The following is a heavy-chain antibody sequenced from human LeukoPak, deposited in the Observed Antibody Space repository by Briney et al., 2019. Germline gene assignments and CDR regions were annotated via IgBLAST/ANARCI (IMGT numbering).Heavy chain of an antibody. V-gene: IGHV5-51*01. CDR1: GYSFTSYW. CDR2: IYPGDSDT. CDR3: ARLGHCSSTSCYSRAFDI. J-gene: IGHJ3*02. Sequence: GESLKISCKGSGYSFTSYWIGWVRQVPGKGLEWMGIIYPGDSDTRYSPSFQGQVTISADKSISTAYLQWSGLKASDTAMYYCARLGHCSSTSCYSRAFDIWGQGTMVTVSS. D-gene: IGHD2-2*03.